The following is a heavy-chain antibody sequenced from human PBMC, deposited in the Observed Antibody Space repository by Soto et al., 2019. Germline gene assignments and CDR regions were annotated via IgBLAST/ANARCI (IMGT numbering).Heavy chain of an antibody. CDR2: IYYSGST. J-gene: IGHJ4*02. D-gene: IGHD2-2*01. V-gene: IGHV4-59*08. CDR3: ARLIHCKTTSCYFDY. Sequence: SETLSLTCTVSGGSISNYYWSWIRQPPGKGLEWIGYIYYSGSTNYNPSLKSRVTISVDTSKNQFSLRLSSVTAADTAVFYCARLIHCKTTSCYFDYWGPGTLVTVSS. CDR1: GGSISNYY.